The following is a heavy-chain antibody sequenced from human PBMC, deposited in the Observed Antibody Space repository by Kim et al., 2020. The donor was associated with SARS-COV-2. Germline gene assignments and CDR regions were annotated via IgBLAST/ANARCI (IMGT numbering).Heavy chain of an antibody. V-gene: IGHV4-34*01. D-gene: IGHD3-22*01. CDR3: ARGHASDYDSSGLGY. J-gene: IGHJ4*02. Sequence: PSLKRRVTISVDTSKNQFSLKLSAVTAADTAVYYCARGHASDYDSSGLGYWGQGTLVTVSS.